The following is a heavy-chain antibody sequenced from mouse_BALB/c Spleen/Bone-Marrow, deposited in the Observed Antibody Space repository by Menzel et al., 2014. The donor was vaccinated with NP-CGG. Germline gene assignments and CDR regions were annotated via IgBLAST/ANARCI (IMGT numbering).Heavy chain of an antibody. CDR1: GYAFSSSW. CDR2: IYPGDGDT. CDR3: ARNDGCS. D-gene: IGHD2-3*01. J-gene: IGHJ3*01. Sequence: QVQLQQSGPELVKPGASVKISCKTSGYAFSSSWMNWVKQRPGQGLEWIGRIYPGDGDTNYNGKFKGKATLTADKSSSTAYMQLSRLTSVDSAVYFCARNDGCSWVQGTLVTVSA. V-gene: IGHV1-82*01.